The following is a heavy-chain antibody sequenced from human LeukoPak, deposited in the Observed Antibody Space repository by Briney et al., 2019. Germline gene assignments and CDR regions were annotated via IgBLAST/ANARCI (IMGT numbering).Heavy chain of an antibody. Sequence: SETLSLTCTVSGGSISSSSYYWGWIRQPPGKGLEWIGSIYYSGITYYNPSLKSRVTISVDTSKNQFSLKLSSVTAADTAVYYCARITPITIFGVVIISPKYYFDYWGQGTLVTVSS. CDR1: GGSISSSSYY. D-gene: IGHD3-3*01. J-gene: IGHJ4*02. CDR2: IYYSGIT. V-gene: IGHV4-39*01. CDR3: ARITPITIFGVVIISPKYYFDY.